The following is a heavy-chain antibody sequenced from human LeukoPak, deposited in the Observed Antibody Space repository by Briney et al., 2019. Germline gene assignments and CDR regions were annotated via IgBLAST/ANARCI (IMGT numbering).Heavy chain of an antibody. CDR3: ATLDSSGYWAQVDY. J-gene: IGHJ4*02. CDR1: GFTFSSYW. D-gene: IGHD3-22*01. CDR2: INSDGSST. Sequence: PGGSLRLSCAASGFTFSSYWMHWVRQAPGKGLVGVSRINSDGSSTSYADSVKGRFTISRDNAKNTLYLQMNSLRAEDTAVYYCATLDSSGYWAQVDYWGQGTLVTVSS. V-gene: IGHV3-74*01.